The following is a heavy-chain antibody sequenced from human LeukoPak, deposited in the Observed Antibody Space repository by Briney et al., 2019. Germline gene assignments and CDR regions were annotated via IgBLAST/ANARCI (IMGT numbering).Heavy chain of an antibody. V-gene: IGHV3-30*02. CDR3: ARVRAAPRDIVVVPAAIRYYYYYMDV. Sequence: GGSLRLSCAASGFTFSSYAMHWVRQAPGKGLEWVAFIRYDGSNKYYADSVKGRFTISRDNSKNTLYLQMNSLRAEDTAVYYCARVRAAPRDIVVVPAAIRYYYYYMDVWGKGTTVTVSS. CDR2: IRYDGSNK. D-gene: IGHD2-2*02. J-gene: IGHJ6*03. CDR1: GFTFSSYA.